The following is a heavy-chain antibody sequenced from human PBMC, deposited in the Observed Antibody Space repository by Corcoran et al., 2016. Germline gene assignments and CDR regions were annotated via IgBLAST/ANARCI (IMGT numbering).Heavy chain of an antibody. D-gene: IGHD5-12*01. J-gene: IGHJ4*02. Sequence: EVQLVESGGGLVQPGGSLRLSCAASGFTFSSYWMSWVRQAPGKGLEGVANIKPDGSEKYYVDSVKGRVTISRDNAKNSLYLQRDSLRAEDTAVYYWARSVWWPGWYYWGQGTLGTVSS. CDR2: IKPDGSEK. V-gene: IGHV3-7*03. CDR3: ARSVWWPGWYY. CDR1: GFTFSSYW.